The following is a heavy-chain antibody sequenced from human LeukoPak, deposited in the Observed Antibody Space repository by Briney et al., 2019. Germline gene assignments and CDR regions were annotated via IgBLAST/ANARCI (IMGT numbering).Heavy chain of an antibody. V-gene: IGHV1-24*01. CDR1: GYTLTELS. Sequence: ASVKVSCKVSGYTLTELSMHWVRQAPGKGLEWLGGFDPEDGETIYAQKFQGRVTMTEDTSTDTAYMELSSLRSEDTAVYYCATKSPYYYYYYGMDVWGQGTTVTVSS. CDR2: FDPEDGET. J-gene: IGHJ6*02. CDR3: ATKSPYYYYYYGMDV.